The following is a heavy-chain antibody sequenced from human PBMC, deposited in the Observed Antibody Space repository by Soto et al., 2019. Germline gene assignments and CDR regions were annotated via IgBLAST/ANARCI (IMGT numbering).Heavy chain of an antibody. Sequence: PSQTLSLTCAISGDSVSSNSAAWNWIRQSPSRGLEWLGRTYYRSKWYNDYAVSVKSRITINPDTSKNQFSLQLNSVTPEDTAVYYCERDLDGEVAGLDYYYGLDVWGQGTTVTVSS. J-gene: IGHJ6*02. V-gene: IGHV6-1*01. D-gene: IGHD6-19*01. CDR3: ERDLDGEVAGLDYYYGLDV. CDR1: GDSVSSNSAA. CDR2: TYYRSKWYN.